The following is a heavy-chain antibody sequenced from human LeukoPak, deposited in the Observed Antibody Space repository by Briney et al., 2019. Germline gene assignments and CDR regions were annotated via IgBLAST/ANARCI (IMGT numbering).Heavy chain of an antibody. CDR2: IRGDNGNT. Sequence: ASVKVSCKASGYTFSNYGISWVRQAPGQGLEWVGWIRGDNGNTNYAQKLQGRVTMTEDTSTDTAYMELSSLRSEDTAVYYCATVRYDSSGYYYRGPAFDYWGQGTLVTVSS. J-gene: IGHJ4*02. CDR1: GYTFSNYG. CDR3: ATVRYDSSGYYYRGPAFDY. D-gene: IGHD3-22*01. V-gene: IGHV1-18*01.